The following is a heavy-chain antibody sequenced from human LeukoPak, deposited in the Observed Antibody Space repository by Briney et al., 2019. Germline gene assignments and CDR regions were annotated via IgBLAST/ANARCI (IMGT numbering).Heavy chain of an antibody. Sequence: SVKVSCKASGGTFSSYAISWVRQAPGQGLEWMGGIIPIFGTANYAQKFQGRVTITADKSTSTAYMELSSLRSEDTAVYYCAREGPSGYDYGYYYMDVWGKGTTVTVSS. D-gene: IGHD5-12*01. CDR3: AREGPSGYDYGYYYMDV. CDR1: GGTFSSYA. CDR2: IIPIFGTA. J-gene: IGHJ6*03. V-gene: IGHV1-69*06.